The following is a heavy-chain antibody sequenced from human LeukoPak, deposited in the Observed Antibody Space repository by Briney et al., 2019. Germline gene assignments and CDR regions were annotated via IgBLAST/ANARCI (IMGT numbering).Heavy chain of an antibody. CDR2: IYYSGST. CDR1: GGSISSYY. CDR3: ARGQGGYSSSWFDP. Sequence: SETLSLTCTVSGGSISSYYWSWIRQPPGKGLEWIGYIYYSGSTYYNPSLKSRVTISVDTSKNQFSLKLSSVTAADTAVYYCARGQGGYSSSWFDPWGQGTLVTVSS. V-gene: IGHV4-59*08. D-gene: IGHD6-13*01. J-gene: IGHJ5*02.